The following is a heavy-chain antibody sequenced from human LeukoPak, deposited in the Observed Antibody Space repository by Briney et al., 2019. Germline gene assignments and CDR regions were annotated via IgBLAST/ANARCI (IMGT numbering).Heavy chain of an antibody. CDR2: TYYRSKWHN. J-gene: IGHJ4*02. D-gene: IGHD6-13*01. CDR3: VRDGGHRNWYPDY. Sequence: SQTLSLTCAISGDSVSSTSVAWNWIRQSPSRGLGWLGRTYYRSKWHNEYAQSVKSRITINPETSKNQFSLQLDSVIPEDTAVYYCVRDGGHRNWYPDYWGQGTLVTVSS. V-gene: IGHV6-1*01. CDR1: GDSVSSTSVA.